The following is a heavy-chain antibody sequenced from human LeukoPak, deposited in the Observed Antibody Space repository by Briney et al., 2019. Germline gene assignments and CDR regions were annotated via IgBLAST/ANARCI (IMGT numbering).Heavy chain of an antibody. J-gene: IGHJ6*03. D-gene: IGHD2-15*01. CDR3: ARDRRGIFHGYYYYYMDV. CDR1: GGFISSYY. CDR2: IYYSGST. V-gene: IGHV4-59*01. Sequence: PSETLSLTRTVSGGFISSYYWSWIRQPPGKGLEWIGYIYYSGSTNYNPSLKSRVTISVDTSKNQFSLKLSSVTAADTAVYYCARDRRGIFHGYYYYYMDVWGKGTTVTVSS.